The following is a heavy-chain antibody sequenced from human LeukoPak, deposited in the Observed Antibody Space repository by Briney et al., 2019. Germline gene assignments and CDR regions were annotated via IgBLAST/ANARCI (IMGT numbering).Heavy chain of an antibody. Sequence: GSSVKVSCKASGGTFSSYAISWVRQAPGQGLEWMGGIIPIFGTANYAQKFQGRVTITADESTSTAHMELSSLRSEDTAVYYCARAPHSGYDDYFDYWGQGTLVTVSS. CDR1: GGTFSSYA. CDR2: IIPIFGTA. V-gene: IGHV1-69*01. J-gene: IGHJ4*02. D-gene: IGHD5-12*01. CDR3: ARAPHSGYDDYFDY.